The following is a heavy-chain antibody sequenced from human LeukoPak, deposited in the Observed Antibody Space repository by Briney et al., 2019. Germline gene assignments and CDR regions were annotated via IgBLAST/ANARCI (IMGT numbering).Heavy chain of an antibody. Sequence: SETLSLTCAVSGGSISSYYWSWIRQPPGKGLEWIGDIYYSGSTNYNPSLKSRVTISVDTSKNQFSLKLSSVTAADTAVYYCARGGLLRYFDWAIVHWGQGALVTVSS. CDR3: ARGGLLRYFDWAIVH. CDR2: IYYSGST. D-gene: IGHD3-9*01. J-gene: IGHJ5*02. V-gene: IGHV4-59*01. CDR1: GGSISSYY.